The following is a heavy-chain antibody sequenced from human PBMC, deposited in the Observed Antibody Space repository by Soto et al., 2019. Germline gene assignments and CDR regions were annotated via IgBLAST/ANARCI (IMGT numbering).Heavy chain of an antibody. J-gene: IGHJ4*02. CDR2: IIHTFGPA. Sequence: QVQLVQSGAEVKKPGSSVNVSCKASGGTFNTFAISWVRQAPGQGLEWMGGIIHTFGPANYAEKFQGRVTITADKSTSTAYFELPSLTSEDTAVYYCARAAKRYFDYWGQGTLVTVSS. V-gene: IGHV1-69*06. CDR1: GGTFNTFA. CDR3: ARAAKRYFDY.